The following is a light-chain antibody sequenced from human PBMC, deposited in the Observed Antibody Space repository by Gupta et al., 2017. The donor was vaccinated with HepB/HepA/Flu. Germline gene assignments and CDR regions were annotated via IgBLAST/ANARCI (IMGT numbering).Light chain of an antibody. CDR1: QSLLHSNGYHY. CDR3: LHAVQTKG. CDR2: LGS. V-gene: IGKV2-28*01. J-gene: IGKJ4*01. Sequence: DIVMTQSPLSLPVTPGEPASISCRSSQSLLHSNGYHYLDWYLQKPGQSPQLLIYLGSTRAYGGTHRFSGSGEGPDFTLKSIRAETEDVGVYYGLHAVQTKGFGGGTKVEIK.